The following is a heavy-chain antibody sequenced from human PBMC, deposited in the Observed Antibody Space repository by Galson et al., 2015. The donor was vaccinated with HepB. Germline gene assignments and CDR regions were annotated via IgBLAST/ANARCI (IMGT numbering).Heavy chain of an antibody. CDR3: ARYVVVVAATRATQDYYYGMDV. Sequence: VSGGSISSYYWSWIRQPAGKGLEWIGRIYTSGSTNYNPSLKGRVTMSVDTSKNQFSLKLSSVTAADTAVYYCARYVVVVAATRATQDYYYGMDVWGQGTTVTVSS. CDR2: IYTSGST. V-gene: IGHV4-4*07. D-gene: IGHD2-15*01. J-gene: IGHJ6*02. CDR1: GGSISSYY.